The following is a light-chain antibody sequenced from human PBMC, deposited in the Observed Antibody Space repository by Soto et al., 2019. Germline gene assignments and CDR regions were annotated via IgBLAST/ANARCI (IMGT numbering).Light chain of an antibody. J-gene: IGKJ1*01. V-gene: IGKV3-20*01. CDR2: GIS. CDR1: QSVSSN. Sequence: IVMTQSPATLSVSPGERATLSCRASQSVSSNLAWYQQKPGQAPRLLMYGISRRATGIPDRFSGSGSGTDFTLTITRLEPEDFAVYYCQQYVTSSPRTFGQGTKVDIK. CDR3: QQYVTSSPRT.